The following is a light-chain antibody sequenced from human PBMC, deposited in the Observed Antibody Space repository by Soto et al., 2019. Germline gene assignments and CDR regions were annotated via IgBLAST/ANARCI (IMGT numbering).Light chain of an antibody. V-gene: IGKV3-15*01. CDR1: QSIRKN. J-gene: IGKJ2*01. CDR3: QQSHNYMYT. CDR2: EAS. Sequence: ELVLSQSPATLSVSPGERATLSCRASQSIRKNLAWYQQKPGQAPTLLIYEASTRATGVPARFGGSGSGTEFTLTISSLQSEDFAIYYCQQSHNYMYTFGQGTKLEIK.